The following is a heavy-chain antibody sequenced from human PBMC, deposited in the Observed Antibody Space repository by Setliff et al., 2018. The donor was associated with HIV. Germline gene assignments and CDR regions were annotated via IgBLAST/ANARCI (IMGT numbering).Heavy chain of an antibody. J-gene: IGHJ4*02. CDR1: GYIFTNFG. Sequence: ASVKVSCKAFGYIFTNFGISWVRQAPGQGLEWMGWISGYNGHTSYAQKFQGRVTMTIDTSTSTGYMDLRSLRSDDTAVYYCARVTRDYYDSRALYYFDYWGQGTLVTVSS. V-gene: IGHV1-18*01. D-gene: IGHD3-22*01. CDR2: ISGYNGHT. CDR3: ARVTRDYYDSRALYYFDY.